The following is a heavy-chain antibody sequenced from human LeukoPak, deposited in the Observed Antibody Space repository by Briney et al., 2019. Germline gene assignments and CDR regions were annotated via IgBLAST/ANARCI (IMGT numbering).Heavy chain of an antibody. CDR2: ISYDGSNK. CDR3: AKGGAFQYNWFDP. J-gene: IGHJ5*02. V-gene: IGHV3-30*18. CDR1: GLTFSTYG. D-gene: IGHD1-26*01. Sequence: GGSLRLSCAASGLTFSTYGMHWVRHAPGKGLGWVAVISYDGSNKYYADSVKGRFTISRDNSKNTLYLQMNSLRAEDTSVYYCAKGGAFQYNWFDPWGQGTLVTVSS.